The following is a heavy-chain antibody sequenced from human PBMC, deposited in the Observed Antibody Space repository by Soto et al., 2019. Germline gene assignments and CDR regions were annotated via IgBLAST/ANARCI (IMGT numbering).Heavy chain of an antibody. D-gene: IGHD3-10*01. CDR2: IYYSGST. Sequence: SETLSLTCTVAGGSISSYYWSWTRQPPGKGLEWIGYIYYSGSTNYNPSLKSRVTISVDTSKNQFSLKLSSVTAADTAVYYCARRRFGDTFDIWGQGTMVTVSS. CDR3: ARRRFGDTFDI. V-gene: IGHV4-59*08. CDR1: GGSISSYY. J-gene: IGHJ3*02.